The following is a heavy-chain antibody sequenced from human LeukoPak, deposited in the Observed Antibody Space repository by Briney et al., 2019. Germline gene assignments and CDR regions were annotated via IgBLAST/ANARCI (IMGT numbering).Heavy chain of an antibody. CDR2: ITHSGCT. CDR3: VREGYSSSWFPDY. J-gene: IGHJ4*02. D-gene: IGHD6-13*01. Sequence: SETLSLTPAVPGGSSSGDYWSWIPGPPGKGLEWSGEITHSGCTNHHPSLYTPSLNTRVTISVDTSKNQFSLKVTSVTAADTAVYYGVREGYSSSWFPDYWGQGTLVTVSS. CDR1: GGSSSGDY. V-gene: IGHV4-34*01.